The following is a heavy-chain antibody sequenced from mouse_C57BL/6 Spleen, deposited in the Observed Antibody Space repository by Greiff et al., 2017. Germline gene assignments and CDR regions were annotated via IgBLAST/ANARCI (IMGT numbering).Heavy chain of an antibody. CDR2: IYPRSGNT. CDR1: GYTFTSYG. J-gene: IGHJ2*01. Sequence: VQGVESGAELARPGASVKLSCKASGYTFTSYGISWVKQRTGQGLEWIGEIYPRSGNTYYNEKFKGKATLTADKSSSTAYMELRSLTSEDSAVYFCAREEGYFDYWGQGTTLTVSS. CDR3: AREEGYFDY. V-gene: IGHV1-81*01.